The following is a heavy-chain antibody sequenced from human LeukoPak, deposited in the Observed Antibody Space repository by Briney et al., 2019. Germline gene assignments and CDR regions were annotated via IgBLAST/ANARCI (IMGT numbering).Heavy chain of an antibody. J-gene: IGHJ4*02. V-gene: IGHV3-48*01. CDR3: ARVWAEYSIYFDY. Sequence: GGSLRLSCAASGFTFSSYSINWVRQAPGKGLEWVSYIDSSSSIIYYADSVKGRFTISRDNSKNTLYLQMNSLRAEDTAVYYCARVWAEYSIYFDYWGQGTLVTVSS. D-gene: IGHD6-6*01. CDR2: IDSSSSII. CDR1: GFTFSSYS.